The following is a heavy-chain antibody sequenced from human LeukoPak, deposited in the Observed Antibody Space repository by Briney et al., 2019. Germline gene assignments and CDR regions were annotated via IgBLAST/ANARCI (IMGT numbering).Heavy chain of an antibody. Sequence: ASVKVSCKASGYTFTGYYMHWVRQAPGQGLEWMGWINPNSGGTNYAQKFQGRVTTTRDTSISTAYMELSRLRSDDTAVYYCARDPREVYYGMDVWGQGTTVTVSS. CDR3: ARDPREVYYGMDV. J-gene: IGHJ6*02. V-gene: IGHV1-2*02. CDR1: GYTFTGYY. CDR2: INPNSGGT.